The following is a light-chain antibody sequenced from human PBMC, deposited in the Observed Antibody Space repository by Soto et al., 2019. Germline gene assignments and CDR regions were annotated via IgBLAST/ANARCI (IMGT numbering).Light chain of an antibody. CDR3: LLSFSGTHVV. V-gene: IGLV7-46*01. J-gene: IGLJ2*01. Sequence: QAVVTQEPSLTVSPGGTVTLTCGSTTGAVTSGHYPYWFQQKSGQAPRALIYDTSNKHSWTPARFSGSLLGGKAALTLAGAQPDDEAEDYCLLSFSGTHVVFGGGTKLTVL. CDR2: DTS. CDR1: TGAVTSGHY.